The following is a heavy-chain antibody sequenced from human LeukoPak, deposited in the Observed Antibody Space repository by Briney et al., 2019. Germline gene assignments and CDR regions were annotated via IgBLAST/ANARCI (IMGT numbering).Heavy chain of an antibody. J-gene: IGHJ6*02. CDR3: AKVRSYGMDV. Sequence: GGSLRLSCAASGFTFDDYAMHWVRQAPGKGLEWVSGISWNSGSIGYADSVKGRFTISRDNAKNSLYLQMNSLRAEDTALYYCAKVRSYGMDVWGQGTTVTVSS. D-gene: IGHD6-6*01. CDR1: GFTFDDYA. V-gene: IGHV3-9*01. CDR2: ISWNSGSI.